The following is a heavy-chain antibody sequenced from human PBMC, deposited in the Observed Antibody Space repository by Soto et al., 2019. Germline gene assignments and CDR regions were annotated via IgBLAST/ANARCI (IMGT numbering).Heavy chain of an antibody. Sequence: EASVKVSCKASGYTFTSYGISWVRQAPGQGLEWMGWISAYNGNTNYAQKLQGRVTMTTDTSTSTAYMELRSLRSDDTAVYYCARERDYYDSSGYQRELFDYWGQGTLVTVSS. CDR2: ISAYNGNT. CDR1: GYTFTSYG. J-gene: IGHJ4*02. V-gene: IGHV1-18*04. CDR3: ARERDYYDSSGYQRELFDY. D-gene: IGHD3-22*01.